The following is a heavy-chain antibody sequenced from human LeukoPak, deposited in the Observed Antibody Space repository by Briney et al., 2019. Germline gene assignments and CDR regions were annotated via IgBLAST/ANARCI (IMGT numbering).Heavy chain of an antibody. Sequence: SVKVSCKASGGTFSSYAISWVRQAPGQGLEWMGGIIPIFGTANYAQKFQGRVTITADESTSTAYMELSSLRSENTAVYYCARVADTAMVEGIDYWGQGTLVTVSS. D-gene: IGHD5-18*01. CDR2: IIPIFGTA. CDR3: ARVADTAMVEGIDY. V-gene: IGHV1-69*01. J-gene: IGHJ4*02. CDR1: GGTFSSYA.